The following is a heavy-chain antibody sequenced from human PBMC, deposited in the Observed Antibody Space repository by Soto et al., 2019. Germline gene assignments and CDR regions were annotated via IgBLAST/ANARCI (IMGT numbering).Heavy chain of an antibody. D-gene: IGHD3-22*01. CDR3: ARDLYHYDSSGYLESRGAFDI. Sequence: GGSLRLSCAASGFTFSSYWMSWVRQAPGKGLEWVANIKQDGSEKYYVDSVKGRFTISRDNAKNSLYLQMNSLRAEDTAVYYCARDLYHYDSSGYLESRGAFDIWGQGTMVTV. J-gene: IGHJ3*02. CDR2: IKQDGSEK. V-gene: IGHV3-7*03. CDR1: GFTFSSYW.